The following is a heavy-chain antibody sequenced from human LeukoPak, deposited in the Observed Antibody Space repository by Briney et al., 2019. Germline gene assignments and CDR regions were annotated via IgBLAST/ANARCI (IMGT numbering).Heavy chain of an antibody. CDR1: GFTFSSYA. CDR3: AKGGSELRYFDLLLEYDY. V-gene: IGHV3-23*01. D-gene: IGHD3-9*01. Sequence: PGGSLRLSCAASGFTFSSYAMSWVRQAPGKGLEWVSAISGSGGSTYYADSVKGRFTISRDNSKNTLYLQMNSLRAEDTAVYYCAKGGSELRYFDLLLEYDYWGQGTLVTVSS. J-gene: IGHJ4*02. CDR2: ISGSGGST.